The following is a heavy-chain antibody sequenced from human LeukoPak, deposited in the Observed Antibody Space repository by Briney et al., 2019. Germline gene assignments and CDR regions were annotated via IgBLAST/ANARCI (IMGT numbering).Heavy chain of an antibody. CDR1: GYSFIDYY. J-gene: IGHJ4*02. CDR3: ARVQGEYYYDSSGYGVAYFDY. D-gene: IGHD3-22*01. Sequence: ASVKVSCKTSGYSFIDYYIHWVRQAPGQGLEWMGWINSNSADTNYAQNFQGRVTMTRDTSISTAYMELSRLRSDDTALYYCARVQGEYYYDSSGYGVAYFDYWGQGTLVTVSS. V-gene: IGHV1-2*02. CDR2: INSNSADT.